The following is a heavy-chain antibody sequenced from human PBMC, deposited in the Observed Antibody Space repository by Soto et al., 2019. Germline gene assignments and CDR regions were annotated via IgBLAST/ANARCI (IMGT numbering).Heavy chain of an antibody. Sequence: SETLSLTCPVSGGSISSSSYDWGWIRQPPEKGLEGIGNIYYSGSSYYHPSFKNRVTISVDATKNQYSLKLTSVTASDTAVYYCMSSIAVADKEQWGRGTLVTVSS. CDR1: GGSISSSSYD. CDR2: IYYSGSS. V-gene: IGHV4-39*01. CDR3: MSSIAVADKEQ. D-gene: IGHD6-19*01. J-gene: IGHJ4*02.